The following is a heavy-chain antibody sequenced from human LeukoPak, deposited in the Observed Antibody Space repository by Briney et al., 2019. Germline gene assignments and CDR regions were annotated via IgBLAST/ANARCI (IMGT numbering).Heavy chain of an antibody. CDR1: GYTFTGYY. V-gene: IGHV1-2*02. D-gene: IGHD3-3*01. Sequence: ASVKVSCKASGYTFTGYYMHWVRQAPGQGLEWMGWINPNSGGTNYAQKFQGRVTMTRDTSISTAYMELSRLRSHDTAVYYCAGSRLRFLEWADAFDIWGQGTMVTVSS. J-gene: IGHJ3*02. CDR3: AGSRLRFLEWADAFDI. CDR2: INPNSGGT.